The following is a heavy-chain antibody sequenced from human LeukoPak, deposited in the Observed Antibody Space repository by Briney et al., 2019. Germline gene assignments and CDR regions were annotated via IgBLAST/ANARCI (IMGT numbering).Heavy chain of an antibody. D-gene: IGHD6-25*01. J-gene: IGHJ5*02. CDR2: IYYSGST. V-gene: IGHV4-59*01. CDR1: GGSISSYC. Sequence: SETLSLTCTVSGGSISSYCWTWIRQPPGKGLEWIGYIYYSGSTNHNPSLKSRVTISVDTSKNQFSLKLSSVTAADTAVYYCARETVAAAANWFDPWGQGTLVTVSS. CDR3: ARETVAAAANWFDP.